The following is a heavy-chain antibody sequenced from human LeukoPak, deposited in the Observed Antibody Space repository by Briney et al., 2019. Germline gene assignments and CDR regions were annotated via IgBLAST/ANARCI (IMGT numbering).Heavy chain of an antibody. CDR1: GGSISSGDYY. J-gene: IGHJ4*02. D-gene: IGHD3-10*02. V-gene: IGHV4-30-4*08. CDR3: ARESVRGVTADY. CDR2: IYYSGST. Sequence: PSETLSLTCTVSGGSISSGDYYWSWIRQPPGKGLEWIGYIYYSGSTYYNPSLKSRVTISVDTSKNQFSLKLSSVTAADTAVYYCARESVRGVTADYWGQGTLVTVSS.